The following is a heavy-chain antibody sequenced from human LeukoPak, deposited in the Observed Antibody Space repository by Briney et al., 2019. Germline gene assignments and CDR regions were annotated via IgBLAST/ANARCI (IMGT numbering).Heavy chain of an antibody. CDR2: IIPIFGTA. V-gene: IGHV1-69*13. Sequence: ASVKVSCKASGGALSSYAISWVRQAPGQGLEWMGGIIPIFGTANYAQKFQGRVTITADESTSTAYMELSSLRSEDTAVYYCARDGSWYYDSSGYYYDGDGGYWGQGTLVTVSS. J-gene: IGHJ4*02. CDR3: ARDGSWYYDSSGYYYDGDGGY. D-gene: IGHD3-22*01. CDR1: GGALSSYA.